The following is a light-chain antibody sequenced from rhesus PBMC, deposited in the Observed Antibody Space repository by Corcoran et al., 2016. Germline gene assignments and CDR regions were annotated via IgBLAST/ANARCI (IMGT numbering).Light chain of an antibody. CDR3: YQHSSGWA. V-gene: IGKV3-10*01. J-gene: IGKJ1*01. CDR1: QSVSSY. CDR2: GAS. Sequence: QVILTQSPATLSLSPGERATLSGRASQSVSSYFAWYQQKPAQAPRLRIYGASSRATGISDRFSGSGSGTDFTLTISILEPEDVGVYHCYQHSSGWAFGQGTKVEIK.